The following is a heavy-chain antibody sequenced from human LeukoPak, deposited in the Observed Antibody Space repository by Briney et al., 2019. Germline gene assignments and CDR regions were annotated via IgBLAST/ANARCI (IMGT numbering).Heavy chain of an antibody. CDR2: IIPIFGTA. V-gene: IGHV1-69*05. Sequence: ASVKVSCKASGGTFSSYAIGWVRQAPGQGLEWMGGIIPIFGTANYAQKFQGRVTITTDESTSTAYMELSSLRSEDTAVYYCERGTYYDFWSGYPRPSYMDVWGKGTTVNVSS. CDR1: GGTFSSYA. J-gene: IGHJ6*03. CDR3: ERGTYYDFWSGYPRPSYMDV. D-gene: IGHD3-3*01.